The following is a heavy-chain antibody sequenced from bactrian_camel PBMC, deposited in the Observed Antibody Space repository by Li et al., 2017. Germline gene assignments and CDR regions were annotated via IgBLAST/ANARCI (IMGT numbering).Heavy chain of an antibody. CDR2: ISGDGDNT. D-gene: IGHD3*01. CDR1: GATAGSVC. J-gene: IGHJ4*01. V-gene: IGHV3-3*01. CDR3: AAGWSFGVGTLLRRHYNY. Sequence: HVQLVESGGGSVQAGGSLRLTCAHSGATAGSVCMGWFRQAPGTEREVVAVISGDGDNTYYGDSVKDRFIISQDNAKNMVYLQVNSLKAEDTAMYYCAAGWSFGVGTLLRRHYNYWGQGTQVTVS.